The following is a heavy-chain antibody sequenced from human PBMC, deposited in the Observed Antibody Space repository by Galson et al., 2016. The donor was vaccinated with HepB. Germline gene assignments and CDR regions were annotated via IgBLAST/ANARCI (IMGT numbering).Heavy chain of an antibody. CDR1: GFTFSSYG. V-gene: IGHV3-33*06. J-gene: IGHJ3*02. Sequence: SLRLSCAASGFTFSSYGIHWVRQAPGKGLEWVALIWYEGTNEYYADSVKGRFTISRDNFKNTLYLQMNSLRAEDTAVYYCAKDIGYCSGGTCPNDAFDIWGQGTMVTVSS. D-gene: IGHD2-15*01. CDR2: IWYEGTNE. CDR3: AKDIGYCSGGTCPNDAFDI.